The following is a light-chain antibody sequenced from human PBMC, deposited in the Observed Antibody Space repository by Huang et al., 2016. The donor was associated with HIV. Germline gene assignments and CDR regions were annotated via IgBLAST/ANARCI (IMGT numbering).Light chain of an antibody. CDR3: QQRSNWPPT. V-gene: IGKV3-11*01. CDR1: QSVGSY. CDR2: DAS. Sequence: EIVLTQSPATLSLSPGDRATLSCRASQSVGSYLAWYQQKPGQAPRLLIHDASNRATGIPARFSGSGSGTDFTLTISSLEPEDFAVYYCQQRSNWPPTFGGGTKVEIK. J-gene: IGKJ4*01.